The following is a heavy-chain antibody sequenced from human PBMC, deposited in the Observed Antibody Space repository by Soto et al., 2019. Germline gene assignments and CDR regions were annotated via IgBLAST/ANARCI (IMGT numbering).Heavy chain of an antibody. CDR2: INPSGDST. Sequence: ASVKVSCKASGCTFTSYGISWVRQAPGQGLEWMGIINPSGDSTNYAQKFQGRVTITRDTCTSTAYMELSSLRSEDTAVYYCAVKSAYGDFNWFDPWGQGTLVTVSS. J-gene: IGHJ5*02. CDR1: GCTFTSYG. CDR3: AVKSAYGDFNWFDP. D-gene: IGHD4-17*01. V-gene: IGHV1-46*01.